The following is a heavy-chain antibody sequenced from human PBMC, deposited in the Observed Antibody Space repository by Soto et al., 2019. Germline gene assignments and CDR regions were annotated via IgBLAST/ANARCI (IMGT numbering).Heavy chain of an antibody. CDR2: ISGSGGST. V-gene: IGHV3-23*01. J-gene: IGHJ6*02. CDR1: GFTFSSYG. Sequence: GGALRLSCSASGFTFSSYGLSWVPPAPGKGVERGSAISGSGGSTYYAGSVKGRFTISRDNSKNTLYLQMNSLRAEDTAVYYCAKALLLWFGEPPLYYYYYGMDVWGQGTTVTVSS. D-gene: IGHD3-10*01. CDR3: AKALLLWFGEPPLYYYYYGMDV.